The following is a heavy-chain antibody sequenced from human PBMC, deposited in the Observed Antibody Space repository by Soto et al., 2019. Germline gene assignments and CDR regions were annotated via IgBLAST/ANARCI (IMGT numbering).Heavy chain of an antibody. CDR2: INHSGST. J-gene: IGHJ4*02. Sequence: ETLSLTCAVYGGSFSGYYWSWIRQPPGKGLGWIGEINHSGSTNYNPSLKSRVTISVDTSKNQFSLKLNSVTAADTAVYYCARGRRTAVTIDYWGQGTLVTVSS. CDR3: ARGRRTAVTIDY. V-gene: IGHV4-34*01. D-gene: IGHD4-17*01. CDR1: GGSFSGYY.